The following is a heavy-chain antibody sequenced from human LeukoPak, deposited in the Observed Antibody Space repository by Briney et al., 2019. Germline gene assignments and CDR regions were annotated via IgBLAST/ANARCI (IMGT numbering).Heavy chain of an antibody. J-gene: IGHJ5*02. V-gene: IGHV3-48*02. Sequence: PGGSLRLSCAASGFXFTSYSINWVRQAPGKGLEWISYIVSSSSTIYYADSVEGRFTISRDNAKNSLYLQMNSLRDEDTAVYYCARGSGWFDPWGQGTLVTVSS. CDR1: GFXFTSYS. CDR3: ARGSGWFDP. CDR2: IVSSSSTI.